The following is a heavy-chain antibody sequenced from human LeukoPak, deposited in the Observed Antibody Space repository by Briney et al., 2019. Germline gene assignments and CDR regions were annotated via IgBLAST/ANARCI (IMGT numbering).Heavy chain of an antibody. CDR2: IYPGDSGP. CDR1: GYSFTSYC. V-gene: IGHV5-51*01. J-gene: IGHJ3*01. D-gene: IGHD1-26*01. Sequence: GESLKISCKVSGYSFTSYCIGWVRQLPGKGLERMGIIYPGDSGPTYSPSFQGEVTISVDKSINTAYLQWSSLQASDTAMYYCGMSGDRVPLQDDVFDVWGPGTMVTVST. CDR3: GMSGDRVPLQDDVFDV.